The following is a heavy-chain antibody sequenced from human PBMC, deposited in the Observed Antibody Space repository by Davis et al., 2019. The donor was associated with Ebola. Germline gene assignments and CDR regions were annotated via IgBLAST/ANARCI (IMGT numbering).Heavy chain of an antibody. CDR3: ARGNYGDYIVLYYYNMDV. Sequence: SETLSLTCAVYGGSFSGYYWSWIRQPPGKGLEWIGEINYSGLTNYNPSLKSRATISLDTSTNQVSLKLSSVTAADTAVYYCARGNYGDYIVLYYYNMDVWGQGTTVTVSS. V-gene: IGHV4-34*01. J-gene: IGHJ6*02. CDR1: GGSFSGYY. D-gene: IGHD4-17*01. CDR2: INYSGLT.